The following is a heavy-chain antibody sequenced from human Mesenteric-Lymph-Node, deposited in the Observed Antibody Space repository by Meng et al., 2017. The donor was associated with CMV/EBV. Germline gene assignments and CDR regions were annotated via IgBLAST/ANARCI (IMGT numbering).Heavy chain of an antibody. J-gene: IGHJ4*02. V-gene: IGHV3-30*02. Sequence: GESLKISCAASGFSFSDYGMHWVRQAPGKGLEWVAFIRYDGSNKYNVDSVKGRLTISRDNPKNTLYLQMNSLRPEDTAVYYCAKGRTIFGVVPHYYFDYWGQGTLVTVSS. CDR3: AKGRTIFGVVPHYYFDY. D-gene: IGHD3-3*01. CDR2: IRYDGSNK. CDR1: GFSFSDYG.